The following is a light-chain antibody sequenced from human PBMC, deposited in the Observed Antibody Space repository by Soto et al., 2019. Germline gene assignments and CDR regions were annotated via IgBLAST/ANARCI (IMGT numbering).Light chain of an antibody. V-gene: IGLV6-57*03. J-gene: IGLJ3*02. CDR1: SGSIASNY. CDR3: QSYDSSTNWV. Sequence: NFMLTQPHSVSESPGKRVTISCTRSSGSIASNYVQWYQQRPGSAPTTVIYEDNQRPSGVPDRFSGSIDSSSNSASLTISGLKTEDEADYYCQSYDSSTNWVFGGGTKVTVL. CDR2: EDN.